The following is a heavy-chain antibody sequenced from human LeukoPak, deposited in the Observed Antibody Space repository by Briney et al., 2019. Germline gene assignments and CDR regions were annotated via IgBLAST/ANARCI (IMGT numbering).Heavy chain of an antibody. J-gene: IGHJ4*02. Sequence: GGSLRLSCAASGFTFNYYAMSWVRQAPGKGLEWVSGISDNEGSTYYTDSVKGRFTISRDNTKNTVYLQMNNLRSDDTAVYFCARHDSFIPYWGQGTLVTVSS. CDR3: ARHDSFIPY. CDR1: GFTFNYYA. CDR2: ISDNEGST. D-gene: IGHD5-18*01. V-gene: IGHV3-23*01.